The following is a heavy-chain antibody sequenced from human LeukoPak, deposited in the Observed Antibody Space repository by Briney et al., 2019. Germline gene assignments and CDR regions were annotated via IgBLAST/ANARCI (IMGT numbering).Heavy chain of an antibody. Sequence: PGRSLRLSCAASGFTFSSYAMHWVRQAPGKGLEWVAVISYDGSNKYYADSVKGRFTISRDNSKNTLYLQMNSLRAEDTAVYYCARGPTYYDFWSGYPPYFDYWGQGTLVTVS. D-gene: IGHD3-3*01. J-gene: IGHJ4*02. CDR1: GFTFSSYA. CDR2: ISYDGSNK. CDR3: ARGPTYYDFWSGYPPYFDY. V-gene: IGHV3-30*04.